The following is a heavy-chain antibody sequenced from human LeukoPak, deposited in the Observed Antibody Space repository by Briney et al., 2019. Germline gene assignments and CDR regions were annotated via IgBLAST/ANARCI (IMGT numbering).Heavy chain of an antibody. Sequence: PGGSLRLSCAASGFTFSNYGMHWDRQAPGKGLEWVAYTSSDERNIKYADSVMGRFTVSRDNSKSTLNLEMNGLRVDDTAVYYCAKDCSWSYTDLGQGTPVTVSS. J-gene: IGHJ4*02. CDR1: GFTFSNYG. CDR2: TSSDERNI. D-gene: IGHD1-1*01. CDR3: AKDCSWSYTD. V-gene: IGHV3-30*02.